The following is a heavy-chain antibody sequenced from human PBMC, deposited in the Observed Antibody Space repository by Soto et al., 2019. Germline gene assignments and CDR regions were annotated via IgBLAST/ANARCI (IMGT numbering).Heavy chain of an antibody. J-gene: IGHJ4*02. CDR1: AFTVSSND. CDR3: ARRPLNRNGAY. D-gene: IGHD2-8*01. Sequence: EVQLVESGGGLIQPGGSLRLSCAASAFTVSSNDMSWVRQAPGKGLEWVSLIYSSGSTHYADSVKGRFTISRDNFKHTVHLQMNSLTGVDTSVYYCARRPLNRNGAYWGQGTLVTVSS. CDR2: IYSSGST. V-gene: IGHV3-53*01.